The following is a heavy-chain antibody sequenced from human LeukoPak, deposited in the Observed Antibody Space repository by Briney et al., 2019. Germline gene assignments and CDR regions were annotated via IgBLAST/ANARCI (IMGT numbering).Heavy chain of an antibody. D-gene: IGHD3-9*01. CDR3: ARGPPLRYFDWTFDP. V-gene: IGHV4-59*12. CDR2: IYYSGST. J-gene: IGHJ5*02. CDR1: GGSISSYY. Sequence: SETLSLTCTVSGGSISSYYWSWIRQPPGKGLEWIGYIYYSGSTNYNPSLKSRVTISVDTSKNQFSLKLSSVTAADTAVYYCARGPPLRYFDWTFDPWGQGTLVTVSS.